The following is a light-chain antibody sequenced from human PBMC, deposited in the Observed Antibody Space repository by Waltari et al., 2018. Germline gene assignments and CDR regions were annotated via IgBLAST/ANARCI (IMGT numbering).Light chain of an antibody. CDR1: NSDVGRYNL. Sequence: QSAPTQPASVSGSPGQSITISCTGTNSDVGRYNLVSWYQQHPDKAPKLIIYDVTERPSGVSDRLSGSKSGNPASLTIAGLQAEDEADYYCCSYAGSFTWVFGGGTKLTVL. J-gene: IGLJ3*02. V-gene: IGLV2-23*02. CDR3: CSYAGSFTWV. CDR2: DVT.